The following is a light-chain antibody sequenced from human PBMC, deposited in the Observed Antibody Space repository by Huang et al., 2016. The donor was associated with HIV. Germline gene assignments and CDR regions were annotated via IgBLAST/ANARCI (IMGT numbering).Light chain of an antibody. V-gene: IGKV3-15*01. Sequence: EIVMTQSPATLSVSPGERATLSCRASQSVTSNLAWYQQNPGQAPRLLIYGASTRATGIPARLSGSGSGTEFTLTISSLQSEDFAVYYCQRYDNWPKFTFGPGTKVDIK. CDR1: QSVTSN. J-gene: IGKJ3*01. CDR3: QRYDNWPKFT. CDR2: GAS.